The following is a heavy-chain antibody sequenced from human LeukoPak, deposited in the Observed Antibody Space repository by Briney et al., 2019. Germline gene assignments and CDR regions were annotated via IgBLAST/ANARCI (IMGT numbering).Heavy chain of an antibody. J-gene: IGHJ3*02. CDR1: GFNFSSYG. Sequence: GRSLRLSCSAAGFNFSSYGMHWVRQAPGKGLEWVAVISYDGSNKYYADSVKGRFTISRDNSKNTLYLQMNSLRAEDTAVYYCAKGGDQAAFDIWGQGTMVTVSS. CDR2: ISYDGSNK. CDR3: AKGGDQAAFDI. D-gene: IGHD3-10*01. V-gene: IGHV3-30*18.